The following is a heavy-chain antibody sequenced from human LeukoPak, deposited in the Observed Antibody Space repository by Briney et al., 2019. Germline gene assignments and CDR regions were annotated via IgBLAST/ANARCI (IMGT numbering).Heavy chain of an antibody. D-gene: IGHD4-23*01. CDR3: ARDNSVEDTAWWFDP. Sequence: ASVKVSCKASGYTLTSYYMHWVRQAPGQGLEWMGVINPSGGSTSYAQKFQGRVTMTRDMSTSTDYMELSSLRSEDTAVYYCARDNSVEDTAWWFDPWGQGTLVTVSS. CDR2: INPSGGST. CDR1: GYTLTSYY. J-gene: IGHJ5*02. V-gene: IGHV1-46*01.